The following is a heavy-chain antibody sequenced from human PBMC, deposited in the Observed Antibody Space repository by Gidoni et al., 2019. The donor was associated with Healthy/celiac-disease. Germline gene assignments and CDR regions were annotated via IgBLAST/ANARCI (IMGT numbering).Heavy chain of an antibody. D-gene: IGHD3-10*01. CDR3: AVWGDTMVRGVTTDAFDI. CDR1: GFTFSSYR. Sequence: EVQLVESGGGLVQPGGSLRLSCAASGFTFSSYRMNWVRQAPGKGLEWVSYISSSSSTIYYADSVKGRFTISRDNAKNSLYLQMNSLRAEDTAVYYCAVWGDTMVRGVTTDAFDIWGQGTMVTVSS. CDR2: ISSSSSTI. J-gene: IGHJ3*02. V-gene: IGHV3-48*01.